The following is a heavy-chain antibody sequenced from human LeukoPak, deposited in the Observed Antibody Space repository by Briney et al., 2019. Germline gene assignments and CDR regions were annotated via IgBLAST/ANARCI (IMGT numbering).Heavy chain of an antibody. Sequence: PSETLSLTCTVSGGSISSSSYYWGWIRQPPGKGLEWIGSIYYSGSTYYNPSLKSRVTISVDTSKNQFSLKLSSVTAADTAVYYCASYYSSSWYFDYWGQGTLVTVSS. D-gene: IGHD6-13*01. V-gene: IGHV4-39*07. CDR1: GGSISSSSYY. CDR2: IYYSGST. CDR3: ASYYSSSWYFDY. J-gene: IGHJ4*02.